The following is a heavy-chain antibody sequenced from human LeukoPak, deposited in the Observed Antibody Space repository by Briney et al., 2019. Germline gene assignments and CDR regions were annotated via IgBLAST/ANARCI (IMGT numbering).Heavy chain of an antibody. V-gene: IGHV4-39*07. Sequence: SETLSLTCTVSGGSISSSSYYWGWIRQPPGKGLEWIGSISYSGLTNYNPSLSSRVIMALDTSKNHLSLHLTSVTAADTAVYYCSRENGAFSPFGYWGQGYLVTVLS. CDR2: ISYSGLT. D-gene: IGHD2-8*01. CDR3: SRENGAFSPFGY. J-gene: IGHJ4*02. CDR1: GGSISSSSYY.